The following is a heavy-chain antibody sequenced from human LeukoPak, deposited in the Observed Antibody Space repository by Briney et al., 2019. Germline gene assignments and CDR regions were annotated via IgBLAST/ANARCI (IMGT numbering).Heavy chain of an antibody. D-gene: IGHD3-22*01. Sequence: GESLKISCKGSGYSFTTYWIAWVRQMPGKGLEWMGIIYPGDSDTRYSPSFQGQVTISADKSISTAYLQWSSLKASDTAMYYCARPKYYYDSSGYLSGDAFDIWGQGTMVTVSS. CDR3: ARPKYYYDSSGYLSGDAFDI. CDR2: IYPGDSDT. J-gene: IGHJ3*02. V-gene: IGHV5-51*01. CDR1: GYSFTTYW.